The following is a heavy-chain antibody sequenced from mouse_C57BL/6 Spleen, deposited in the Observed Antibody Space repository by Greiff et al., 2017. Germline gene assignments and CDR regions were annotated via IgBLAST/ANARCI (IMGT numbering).Heavy chain of an antibody. CDR3: ARSPFSWYFDV. CDR2: INPNNGGT. Sequence: EVQLQQSGPELVKPGASVKISCKASGYTFTDYYMNWVKQSHGKSLEWIGDINPNNGGTSYNQKFKGKATLTVDKSSSTAYMELRSLTSEDSAVYYCARSPFSWYFDVWGTGTTVTVSS. V-gene: IGHV1-26*01. J-gene: IGHJ1*03. CDR1: GYTFTDYY.